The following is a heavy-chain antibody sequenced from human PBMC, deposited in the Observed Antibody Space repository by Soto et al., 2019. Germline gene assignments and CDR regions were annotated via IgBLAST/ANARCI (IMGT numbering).Heavy chain of an antibody. CDR3: ARDPSSGDYVLAYWFDP. D-gene: IGHD4-17*01. CDR1: GYTFTGYY. Sequence: ASVKVSCKASGYTFTGYYMHWVRQAPGQGLEWMGWINPNSGGTNYAQKFQGWVTMTRDTSISTAYMELSRLRSDDTAVYYCARDPSSGDYVLAYWFDPWGQGTLVTVSS. J-gene: IGHJ5*02. CDR2: INPNSGGT. V-gene: IGHV1-2*04.